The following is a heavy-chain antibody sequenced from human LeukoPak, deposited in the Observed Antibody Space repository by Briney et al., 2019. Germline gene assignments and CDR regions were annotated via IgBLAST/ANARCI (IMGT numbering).Heavy chain of an antibody. V-gene: IGHV4-59*01. CDR1: GGSISSYY. CDR2: IYYSGST. CDR3: ARGGGFDYGGNWNPLNY. Sequence: PSETLSLTCTVSGGSISSYYWSWIRQPPGKGLEWIGYIYYSGSTNYNPSLKSRVTISVDTSKNQFSLKLSSVTAADTAVYYCARGGGFDYGGNWNPLNYWGQGTLVTVSS. J-gene: IGHJ4*02. D-gene: IGHD4-23*01.